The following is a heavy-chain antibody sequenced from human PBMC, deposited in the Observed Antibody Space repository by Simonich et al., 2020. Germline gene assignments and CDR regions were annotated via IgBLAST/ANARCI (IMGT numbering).Heavy chain of an antibody. CDR2: MNPNSGGT. CDR1: GYTFTSYD. Sequence: QVQLVQSGAEVKKPGASVKVSCKASGYTFTSYDINWVRQATGQGLEWMGWMNPNSGGTNYAQKFQGRVTMTRDTSISTAYMELSRLRSDDTAVYYCARGASIAAAGTIDWGQGTLVTVSS. CDR3: ARGASIAAAGTID. D-gene: IGHD6-13*01. J-gene: IGHJ4*02. V-gene: IGHV1-2*02.